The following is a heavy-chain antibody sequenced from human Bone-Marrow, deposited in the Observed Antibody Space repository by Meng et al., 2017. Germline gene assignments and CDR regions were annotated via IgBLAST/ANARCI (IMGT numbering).Heavy chain of an antibody. CDR2: IKQDGSEK. Sequence: GESLKISCAASGFTFSSYWMSWVRQAPGKGLEWVANIKQDGSEKYYVDSVKGRFTISRDNAKNSLYLQMNSLRAEDTAVYYCARGRFHPDYWGQGTLVTVSS. D-gene: IGHD2-21*01. V-gene: IGHV3-7*01. J-gene: IGHJ4*02. CDR1: GFTFSSYW. CDR3: ARGRFHPDY.